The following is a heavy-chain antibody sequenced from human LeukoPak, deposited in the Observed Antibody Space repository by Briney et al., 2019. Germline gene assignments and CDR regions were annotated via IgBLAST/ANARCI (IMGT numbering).Heavy chain of an antibody. V-gene: IGHV3-23*01. CDR1: GFTFSSYA. D-gene: IGHD6-6*01. CDR2: ISGSGGST. Sequence: GGSLRLSCAASGFTFSSYAMSWVRQAPGKGLEWVSAISGSGGSTYYADSVKGRFTISRDNSKNTLYLHLSSLRTEDTAVYYCAKGSAAARPYYFDYWGQGTLVTVSS. CDR3: AKGSAAARPYYFDY. J-gene: IGHJ4*02.